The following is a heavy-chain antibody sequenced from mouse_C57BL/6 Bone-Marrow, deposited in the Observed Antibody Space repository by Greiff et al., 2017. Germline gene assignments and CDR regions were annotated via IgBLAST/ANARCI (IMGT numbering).Heavy chain of an antibody. CDR2: ISDGGSYT. D-gene: IGHD1-1*01. J-gene: IGHJ4*01. CDR3: ARVGDGFYYVSSYDAMDY. Sequence: EVQGVESGGGLVKPGGSLKLSCAASGFTFRSYAMSWVRQTPEKRLDWVATISDGGSYTYSPDNVTGRFTISRDNAKNNLYLQLSHLKSEDTAMYYCARVGDGFYYVSSYDAMDYWGQGTSFTVSS. V-gene: IGHV5-4*01. CDR1: GFTFRSYA.